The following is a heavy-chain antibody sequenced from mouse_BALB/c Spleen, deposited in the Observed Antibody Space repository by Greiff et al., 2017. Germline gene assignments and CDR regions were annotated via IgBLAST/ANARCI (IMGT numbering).Heavy chain of an antibody. Sequence: EVMLVESGGGLVQPGGSLKLSCAASGFTFSSYTMSWVRQTPEKRLEWVAYISNGGGSTYYPDTVKGRFTISRDNAKNTLYLQMSSLKSEDTAMYYCARHMITPSWFAYWGQGTLVTVSA. CDR2: ISNGGGST. D-gene: IGHD2-4*01. J-gene: IGHJ3*01. CDR3: ARHMITPSWFAY. CDR1: GFTFSSYT. V-gene: IGHV5-12-2*01.